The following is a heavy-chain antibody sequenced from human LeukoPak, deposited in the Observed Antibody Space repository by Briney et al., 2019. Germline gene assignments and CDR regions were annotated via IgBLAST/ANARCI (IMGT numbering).Heavy chain of an antibody. Sequence: ASVKVSCKASGYTFTSYGISWVRQAPGQGLEWMGWISAYNGNTNYAQKLQGRVTMTTGTSTSTAYMELRSLRSDDTSVYYGARVVAWPLAVAVYADYWGQGALVTVSS. CDR1: GYTFTSYG. V-gene: IGHV1-18*01. J-gene: IGHJ4*02. CDR2: ISAYNGNT. CDR3: ARVVAWPLAVAVYADY. D-gene: IGHD6-19*01.